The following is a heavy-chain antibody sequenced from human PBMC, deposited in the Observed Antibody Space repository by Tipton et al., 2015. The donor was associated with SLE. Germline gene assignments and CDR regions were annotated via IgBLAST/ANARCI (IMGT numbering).Heavy chain of an antibody. D-gene: IGHD6-13*01. J-gene: IGHJ4*02. Sequence: GSLRLSCAASGFTFSSYSMNWVRQAPGKGLEWVSSISSSSSYIYYADSVKGRFTISRDNAKNSLYLQMNSLRAEDTAVYYCARRSSSLGVWFDYWGQGTLVTVSS. CDR3: ARRSSSLGVWFDY. CDR1: GFTFSSYS. CDR2: ISSSSSYI. V-gene: IGHV3-21*01.